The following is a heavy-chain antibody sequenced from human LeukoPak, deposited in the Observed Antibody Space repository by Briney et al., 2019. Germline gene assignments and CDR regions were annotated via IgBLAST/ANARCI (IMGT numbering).Heavy chain of an antibody. D-gene: IGHD3-22*01. CDR2: ISGSGATT. Sequence: AGGSLRLSCAASGFSFRTYAMTWVRQAPGKGLEWVSSISGSGATTYNADPLKGRFTISRDNSKNTLYLQMNSLRAEDTAVYYCVRESTSSGYYYAPDYLGQGTLVTVS. J-gene: IGHJ4*02. CDR1: GFSFRTYA. V-gene: IGHV3-23*01. CDR3: VRESTSSGYYYAPDY.